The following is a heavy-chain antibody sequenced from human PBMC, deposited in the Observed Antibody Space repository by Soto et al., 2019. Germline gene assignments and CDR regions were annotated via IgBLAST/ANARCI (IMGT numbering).Heavy chain of an antibody. V-gene: IGHV4-61*01. Sequence: SETLSLTCTVSGGSVSSGTYYWSWIRQPPGKGLEWIGYIYYRGSTKYNPSLKNRVTISVDTSKNQFSLKLNSVTAADTAVYYCARDHPHSYGVYYFDYWGQGTPVTVSS. CDR2: IYYRGST. D-gene: IGHD5-18*01. J-gene: IGHJ4*02. CDR3: ARDHPHSYGVYYFDY. CDR1: GGSVSSGTYY.